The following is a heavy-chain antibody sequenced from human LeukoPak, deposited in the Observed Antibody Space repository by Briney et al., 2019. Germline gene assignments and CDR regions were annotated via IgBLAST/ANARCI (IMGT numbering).Heavy chain of an antibody. J-gene: IGHJ3*01. V-gene: IGHV3-23*01. D-gene: IGHD5-24*01. CDR3: AKDIQLST. CDR2: ISYNGANP. CDR1: GFTFRDAA. Sequence: GGSLRLSCAASGFTFRDAAMTWVRQAAGKGLEWVSLISYNGANPYYADSVKGRFTISRDNSRNTLSLQMNNLRVEDTAIYYCAKDIQLSTWGLGTMVTVSS.